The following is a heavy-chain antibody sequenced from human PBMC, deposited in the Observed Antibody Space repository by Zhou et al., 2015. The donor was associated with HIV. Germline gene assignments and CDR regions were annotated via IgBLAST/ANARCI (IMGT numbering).Heavy chain of an antibody. CDR3: ARVNIGRSGPIPDY. J-gene: IGHJ4*02. D-gene: IGHD6-19*01. V-gene: IGHV1-46*02. Sequence: QVQLVQSGAEVKKPGSSVKVSCTGPRDTFNNYPISWVRQAPGQGLEWMGIINPSGGSTSYAQKFQGRVTMTRDTSTSTVYMELSSLRSEDTAVYYCARVNIGRSGPIPDYWGQGTLVTVSS. CDR2: INPSGGST. CDR1: RDTFNNYP.